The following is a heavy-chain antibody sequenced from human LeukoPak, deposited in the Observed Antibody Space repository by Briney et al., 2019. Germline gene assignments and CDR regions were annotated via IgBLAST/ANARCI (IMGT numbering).Heavy chain of an antibody. J-gene: IGHJ4*02. CDR3: ARRGLWFGELSPLDY. D-gene: IGHD3-10*01. CDR1: GYTLTSYG. V-gene: IGHV1-18*01. Sequence: ASVKVSCKASGYTLTSYGISWVRQAPGQGLEWMGWISAYNGNTNYAQKLQGRVTMTTDTSTSTAYMELRSLRSDDTAVYYCARRGLWFGELSPLDYWGQGTLVTVSS. CDR2: ISAYNGNT.